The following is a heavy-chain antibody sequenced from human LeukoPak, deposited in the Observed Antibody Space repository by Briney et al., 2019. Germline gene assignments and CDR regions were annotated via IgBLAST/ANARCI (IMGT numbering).Heavy chain of an antibody. J-gene: IGHJ3*01. CDR1: GYMFAVFG. CDR3: ARDRYDVGVAFDF. V-gene: IGHV1-18*01. D-gene: IGHD3-9*01. Sequence: GASVKVSCKASGYMFAVFGITWVRQAPGQGLEWMGSIRVHNGDTNYAQKFQGRLTMTTDTSATTAYMELRCLKSDDTAVYYCARDRYDVGVAFDFWGQGTMVAVSS. CDR2: IRVHNGDT.